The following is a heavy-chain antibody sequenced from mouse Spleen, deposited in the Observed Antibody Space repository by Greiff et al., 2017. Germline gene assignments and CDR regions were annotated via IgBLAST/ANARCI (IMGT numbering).Heavy chain of an antibody. CDR1: GYTFTSYW. D-gene: IGHD1-1*02. CDR2: IYPSDSET. Sequence: QVQLKQPGAELVRPGSSVKLSCKASGYTFTSYWMDWVKQRPGQGLEWIGNIYPSDSETHYNQKFKDKATLTVDKSSSTAYMQLSSLTSEDSAVYYCARRVVGYFDVWGAGTTVTVSS. J-gene: IGHJ1*01. V-gene: IGHV1-61*01. CDR3: ARRVVGYFDV.